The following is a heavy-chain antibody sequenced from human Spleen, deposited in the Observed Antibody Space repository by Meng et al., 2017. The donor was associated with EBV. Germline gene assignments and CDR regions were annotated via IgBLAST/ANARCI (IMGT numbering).Heavy chain of an antibody. CDR3: ARPFPSWQSPRLDPFGA. CDR2: VHYTGST. J-gene: IGHJ5*02. D-gene: IGHD6-19*01. Sequence: SGPCQCRPSEALPLPCTVSDDSISRFHYLGSILQTPGRGLEWIGSVHYTGSTYHSPSRKSRVTVSVDTSKIQFSLRLTSVTAADTAVYYCARPFPSWQSPRLDPFGAWGQGTLVTVSS. V-gene: IGHV4-38-2*02. CDR1: DDSISRFHY.